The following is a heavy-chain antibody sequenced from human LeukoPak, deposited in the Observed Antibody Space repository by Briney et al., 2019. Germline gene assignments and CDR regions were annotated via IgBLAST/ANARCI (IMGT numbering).Heavy chain of an antibody. CDR2: IKQDGSEK. J-gene: IGHJ3*02. V-gene: IGHV3-7*01. Sequence: GGSLRLSCAASGFTFSSYWMSWVPQAPGKGLEWVANIKQDGSEKYYVDSVKGRFTISRDNAKNSLYLQMNSLRAEDTAVYYCARSQSTNPEIVVVVAAKALSDAFDIWGQGTMVTVSS. CDR3: ARSQSTNPEIVVVVAAKALSDAFDI. CDR1: GFTFSSYW. D-gene: IGHD2-15*01.